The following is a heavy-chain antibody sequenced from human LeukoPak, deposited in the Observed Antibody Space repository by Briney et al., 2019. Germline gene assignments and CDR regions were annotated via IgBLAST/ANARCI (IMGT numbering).Heavy chain of an antibody. Sequence: PSETLSLTCTVSGGSISSGGYYWSWIRQHPGKGLEWIGYIYYSGSTYYNPSLKSRVTISVDTSKNQISLKLSSVTAADTAVYYCARHSSGWLDYWGQGTLVTVSS. D-gene: IGHD6-19*01. V-gene: IGHV4-31*03. CDR1: GGSISSGGYY. CDR3: ARHSSGWLDY. J-gene: IGHJ4*02. CDR2: IYYSGST.